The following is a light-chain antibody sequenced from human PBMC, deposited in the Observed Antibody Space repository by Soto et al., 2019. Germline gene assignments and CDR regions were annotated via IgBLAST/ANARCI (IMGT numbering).Light chain of an antibody. Sequence: DMQMIQSPSTLSASVGDRVTITCRASQRIRGWLAWYQQKPGKAPRLLIYDASILESGVPSRFSGSGSGTDFTLTISSLQPDDFATYYCQESNSSFGGGTKVEIK. CDR3: QESNSS. J-gene: IGKJ4*01. V-gene: IGKV1-5*01. CDR2: DAS. CDR1: QRIRGW.